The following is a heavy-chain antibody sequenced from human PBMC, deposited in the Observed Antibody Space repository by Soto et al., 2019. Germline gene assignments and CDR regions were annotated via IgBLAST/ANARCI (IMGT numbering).Heavy chain of an antibody. J-gene: IGHJ6*02. D-gene: IGHD6-13*01. V-gene: IGHV4-34*01. CDR1: GGSFSGYY. CDR3: ARAPSSRGDYYYGMDV. CDR2: INHSGST. Sequence: QVQLQQWGAGLLKPSETLSLTCAVYGGSFSGYYWSWIRQPPGKGLEWIGEINHSGSTNYNPSLKSRVTISVDTSKHQFSLKLSSVTAADTAVYYCARAPSSRGDYYYGMDVWGQGTTVTVSS.